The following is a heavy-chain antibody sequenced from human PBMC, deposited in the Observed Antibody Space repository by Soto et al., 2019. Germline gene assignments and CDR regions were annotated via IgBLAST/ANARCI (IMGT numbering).Heavy chain of an antibody. CDR2: IIPIFGTA. CDR3: ARARTIMVRGVIITGYAFDV. J-gene: IGHJ3*01. Sequence: QVQLVQSGAEVKKPGSSVKVSCKASGGTFSSYAFSWVRQAPGQGLEWMGGIIPIFGTANYAQKFQGRVTIIADESTSTAYMELRSLRSEDTAVYYCARARTIMVRGVIITGYAFDVWGQGTMVTVSS. CDR1: GGTFSSYA. D-gene: IGHD3-10*01. V-gene: IGHV1-69*01.